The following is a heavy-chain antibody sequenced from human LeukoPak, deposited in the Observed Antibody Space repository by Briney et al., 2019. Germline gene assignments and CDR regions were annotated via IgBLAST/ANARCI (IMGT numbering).Heavy chain of an antibody. CDR3: ARDLVVVAATGYNWFDP. Sequence: PSETLSLTCTVSGGSISSYYWSWIRQPPGKGLEWIGYIDYSGTTNYNPSLKSRVTISVDTSKNQFSLKLSSVTAADTAVYYCARDLVVVAATGYNWFDPWGQGTLVTVSS. D-gene: IGHD2-15*01. CDR1: GGSISSYY. CDR2: IDYSGTT. V-gene: IGHV4-59*12. J-gene: IGHJ5*02.